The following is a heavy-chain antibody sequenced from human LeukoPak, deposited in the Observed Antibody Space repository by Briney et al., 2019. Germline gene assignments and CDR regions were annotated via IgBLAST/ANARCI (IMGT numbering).Heavy chain of an antibody. J-gene: IGHJ4*02. D-gene: IGHD2-2*01. Sequence: GESLKISCKGSGYSFTSNWICWVRQMPGKGLEWMGIIFPGDSDTRYSPSFQGQVTISADKSISTAYLQWSSLKASDTAMYYCARLDTASWRYWGQGTLVTVSS. CDR3: ARLDTASWRY. V-gene: IGHV5-51*01. CDR1: GYSFTSNW. CDR2: IFPGDSDT.